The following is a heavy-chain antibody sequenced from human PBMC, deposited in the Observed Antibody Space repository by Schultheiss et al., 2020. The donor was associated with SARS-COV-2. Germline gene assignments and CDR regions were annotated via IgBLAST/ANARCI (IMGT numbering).Heavy chain of an antibody. CDR2: IKQDGSEK. J-gene: IGHJ6*02. Sequence: GESLKISCAASGFTFSSYEMNWDRQAPGKGLEWVANIKQDGSEKYYVDSVKGRFTISRDNAKNSLYLQMNSLRAEDTAVYYCARDQVFEEYFYGMDVWGQGTTVTVSS. CDR3: ARDQVFEEYFYGMDV. CDR1: GFTFSSYE. D-gene: IGHD3-10*01. V-gene: IGHV3-7*03.